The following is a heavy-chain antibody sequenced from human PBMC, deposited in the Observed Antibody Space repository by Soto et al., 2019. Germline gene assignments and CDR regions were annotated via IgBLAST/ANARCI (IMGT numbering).Heavy chain of an antibody. CDR2: IYYSGST. CDR1: GGSISSYY. D-gene: IGHD3-10*01. V-gene: IGHV4-59*08. Sequence: SETLSLTCTVSGGSISSYYWSWIRQPPGKGLEWIGYIYYSGSTNYNPSLKSRVTISVDTSKNQFSLKLSSVTAADTAVYYCERNTLTVVRGELGYWGQGTLVTVSS. CDR3: ERNTLTVVRGELGY. J-gene: IGHJ4*02.